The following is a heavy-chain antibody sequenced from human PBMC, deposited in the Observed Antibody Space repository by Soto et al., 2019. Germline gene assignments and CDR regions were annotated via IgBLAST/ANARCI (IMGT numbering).Heavy chain of an antibody. CDR1: GGTFSSYA. CDR2: IIPIFGTA. Sequence: ASVKVSCKASGGTFSSYAISWVRQAPGQGLEWTGGIIPIFGTANYAQKFQGRVTITADESTSTAYMELSSLRSEDTAVYYCARGPAYDSSGYSDYWGQGTLVTVSS. CDR3: ARGPAYDSSGYSDY. V-gene: IGHV1-69*13. J-gene: IGHJ4*02. D-gene: IGHD3-22*01.